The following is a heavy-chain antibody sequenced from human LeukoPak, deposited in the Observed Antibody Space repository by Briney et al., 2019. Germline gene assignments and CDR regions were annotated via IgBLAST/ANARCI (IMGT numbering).Heavy chain of an antibody. V-gene: IGHV4-34*01. CDR1: GGSFSGYY. D-gene: IGHD6-6*01. J-gene: IGHJ4*02. Sequence: LETLSLTCAVSGGSFSGYYWSWIRQPPGKGLEWIGEINHSGSTNYNPSLKSRVTISVDTSKNQFSLKLSSVTAADTAVYYCARGRYSSSSGIEFDYWGQGTLVTVSS. CDR2: INHSGST. CDR3: ARGRYSSSSGIEFDY.